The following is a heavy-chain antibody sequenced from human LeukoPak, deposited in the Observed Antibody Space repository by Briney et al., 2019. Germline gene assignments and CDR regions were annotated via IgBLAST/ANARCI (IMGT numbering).Heavy chain of an antibody. D-gene: IGHD5-24*01. CDR2: INHSGST. V-gene: IGHV4-34*01. Sequence: KASETLSLICAVYGGSFSGYYWSWIRQPPGKGLEWIGEINHSGSTNYNPSLKSRVTISVDTSKIQFSLKLSSVTAADTAVYYCARGRRWLQFGHYYFDYWGQGTLVTVSS. J-gene: IGHJ4*02. CDR1: GGSFSGYY. CDR3: ARGRRWLQFGHYYFDY.